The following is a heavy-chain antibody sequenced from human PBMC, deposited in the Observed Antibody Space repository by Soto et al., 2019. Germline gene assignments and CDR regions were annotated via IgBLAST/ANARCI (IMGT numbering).Heavy chain of an antibody. CDR1: GGSVSNSGYH. J-gene: IGHJ4*02. V-gene: IGHV4-31*03. Sequence: QVRLQESGPGLLKPSQTLSLTCTVSGGSVSNSGYHWSWIRQHPGKGPEWIGCMFYSVSPVYNASLKSRLSISIDTSTNRSSLNVNSVTAAETAVYSCARDPRDGVGHFDTWGQGTLVTVS. CDR3: ARDPRDGVGHFDT. CDR2: MFYSVSP.